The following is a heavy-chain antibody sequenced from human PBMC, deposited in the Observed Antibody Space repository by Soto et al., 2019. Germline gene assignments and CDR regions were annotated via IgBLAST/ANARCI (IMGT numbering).Heavy chain of an antibody. V-gene: IGHV3-23*01. J-gene: IGHJ4*02. Sequence: EVQLLESGGGLVQPGGSLRLSCAASGFTFSSYAMSWVRQAPGKGLEWVSAISGSGGSTYYADSVKGRFTISRDNSKNALYLQMNSLRAADTGVYYCAKEGGYCSSTSCYGRVYYWGQGTLVTVSS. CDR2: ISGSGGST. CDR1: GFTFSSYA. D-gene: IGHD2-2*03. CDR3: AKEGGYCSSTSCYGRVYY.